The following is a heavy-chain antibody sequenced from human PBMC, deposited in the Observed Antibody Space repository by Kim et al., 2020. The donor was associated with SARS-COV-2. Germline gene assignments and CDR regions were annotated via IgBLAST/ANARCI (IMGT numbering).Heavy chain of an antibody. V-gene: IGHV3-33*01. CDR2: IWYDASNI. D-gene: IGHD1-7*01. CDR3: ARDRNYEFDS. Sequence: GGSLRLSCVASGFDFSKYSMHWVRQTPDKGLEWLAVIWYDASNIYYGDCAKGRFTISRDNSKNMVYLQMTNLRAEDTALYYCARDRNYEFDSWGQGTLVT. J-gene: IGHJ4*02. CDR1: GFDFSKYS.